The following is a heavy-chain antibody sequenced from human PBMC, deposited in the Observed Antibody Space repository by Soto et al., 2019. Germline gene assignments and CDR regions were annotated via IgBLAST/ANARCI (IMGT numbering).Heavy chain of an antibody. J-gene: IGHJ4*02. Sequence: GESLKISCKGSGYSFTSYWITWVRQMTGKCLEWMGTIDPRDSYTKYSPSFQGHVTISVDKSISTSSLQWSSLKASDSAMYYCARHLNSRLQLVILDYWGQGILVTVSS. D-gene: IGHD5-12*01. V-gene: IGHV5-10-1*01. CDR1: GYSFTSYW. CDR2: IDPRDSYT. CDR3: ARHLNSRLQLVILDY.